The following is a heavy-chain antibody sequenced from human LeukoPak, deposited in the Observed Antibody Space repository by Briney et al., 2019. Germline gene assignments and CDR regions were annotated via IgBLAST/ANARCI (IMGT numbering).Heavy chain of an antibody. V-gene: IGHV3-48*02. CDR3: ARVYLERLTAGYFDH. CDR1: GFTFSSYS. Sequence: PGGSLRLSCAASGFTFSSYSMNWVRQAPGKGLEWVSYISSSSSTIYYADSVKGRFTISRDNAKNSLCLQMNSLRDEDSAAYYCARVYLERLTAGYFDHWGQGTWVTVSP. J-gene: IGHJ4*02. CDR2: ISSSSSTI. D-gene: IGHD2-8*01.